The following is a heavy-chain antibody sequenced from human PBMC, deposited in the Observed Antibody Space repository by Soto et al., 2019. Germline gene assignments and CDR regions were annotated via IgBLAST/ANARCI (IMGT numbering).Heavy chain of an antibody. Sequence: PSETLSLTCSVYGGSFSDYYWSWIRQPPGKGLEWIGYMYYSGNANYNPSLRSRITISVDTSKNQFSLNLNSVTAADTAVYYCAREYPVHSAYFDYWGQGILVTVSS. J-gene: IGHJ4*02. CDR1: GGSFSDYY. D-gene: IGHD1-26*01. V-gene: IGHV4-59*01. CDR3: AREYPVHSAYFDY. CDR2: MYYSGNA.